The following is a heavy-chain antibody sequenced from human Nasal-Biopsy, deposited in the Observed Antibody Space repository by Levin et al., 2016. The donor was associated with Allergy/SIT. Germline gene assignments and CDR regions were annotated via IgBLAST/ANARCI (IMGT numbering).Heavy chain of an antibody. CDR2: IHSGGSSST. J-gene: IGHJ4*02. V-gene: IGHV3-53*01. CDR3: ARNYYDSSGYRN. CDR1: GFTVSSNY. D-gene: IGHD3-22*01. Sequence: GGSLRLSCAASGFTVSSNYMSWVRQAPGKGLEWVSVIHSGGSSSTYYADSVKGRFTISRDNSKNTLYLQMNSLRAEDTAVYYCARNYYDSSGYRNWGQGTLVTVSS.